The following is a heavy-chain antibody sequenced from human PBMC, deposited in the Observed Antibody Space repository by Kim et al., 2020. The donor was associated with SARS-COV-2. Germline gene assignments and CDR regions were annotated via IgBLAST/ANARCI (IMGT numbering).Heavy chain of an antibody. CDR1: GFAVSSTY. V-gene: IGHV3-53*04. D-gene: IGHD4-17*01. J-gene: IGHJ4*02. CDR2: IYSGGST. CDR3: AKGTVAMSTSVAFDD. Sequence: GGSLRLSCAASGFAVSSTYMTWVRQAPGKGLEWVSVIYSGGSTYYADSVKGRFTISRHNSDNTLYLQMHSLSPEDTAVYFCAKGTVAMSTSVAFDDWGQGTMVTVSS.